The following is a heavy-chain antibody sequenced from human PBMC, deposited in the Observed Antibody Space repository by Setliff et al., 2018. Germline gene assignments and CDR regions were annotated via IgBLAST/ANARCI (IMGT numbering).Heavy chain of an antibody. V-gene: IGHV4-4*07. Sequence: AETLSLTCTVSGGSISNYYWSWIRQPAGKGLEWIGHIYIGGSANYNPSLKSRVTMSIDTSKNQFSLKLNSVTAADMAVYYCAREQWLDPPGYYYMDVWAKGTTVTVSS. CDR3: AREQWLDPPGYYYMDV. CDR2: IYIGGSA. CDR1: GGSISNYY. J-gene: IGHJ6*03. D-gene: IGHD6-19*01.